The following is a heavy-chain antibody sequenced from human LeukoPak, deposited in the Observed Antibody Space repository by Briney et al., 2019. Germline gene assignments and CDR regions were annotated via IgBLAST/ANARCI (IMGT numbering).Heavy chain of an antibody. D-gene: IGHD3-16*01. Sequence: GASVKVSCKASGYTFTSYGISWVRQAPGQGLEWMGWINAGNGNTKYSQKFQGRVTITRDTSASTAYMELSSLRSEDTAVYYCARVPQRGENYFDYWGQGTLVTVSS. CDR1: GYTFTSYG. CDR3: ARVPQRGENYFDY. CDR2: INAGNGNT. J-gene: IGHJ4*02. V-gene: IGHV1-3*01.